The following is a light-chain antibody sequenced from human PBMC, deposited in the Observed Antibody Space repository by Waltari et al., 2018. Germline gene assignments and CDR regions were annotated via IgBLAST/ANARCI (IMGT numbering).Light chain of an antibody. CDR3: QSYDSSHWV. V-gene: IGLV1-40*01. J-gene: IGLJ3*02. CDR2: GNR. CDR1: NSNIGAGSD. Sequence: QSVLTQPPSVSGAPGQRVTISCAGSNSNIGAGSDVHWYQHLPGTAPKLLIYGNRNRPSGVPDRFSGSKSGTSASLAITGLQADDEADYYCQSYDSSHWVFGGGTKLTVL.